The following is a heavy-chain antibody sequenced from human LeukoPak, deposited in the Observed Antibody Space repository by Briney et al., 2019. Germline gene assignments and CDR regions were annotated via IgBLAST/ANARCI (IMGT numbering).Heavy chain of an antibody. CDR3: ARVPGDSSDYFDY. Sequence: SETLSLTCTVSGGSISSGSYYWSWIRQPAGKGLEWIGRIYTSGSTNYNPSLKSRVTISVDTSKNQFSLKLSSVTAADTAVYYCARVPGDSSDYFDYWGQGTLVTVSS. V-gene: IGHV4-61*02. CDR1: GGSISSGSYY. D-gene: IGHD3-22*01. J-gene: IGHJ4*02. CDR2: IYTSGST.